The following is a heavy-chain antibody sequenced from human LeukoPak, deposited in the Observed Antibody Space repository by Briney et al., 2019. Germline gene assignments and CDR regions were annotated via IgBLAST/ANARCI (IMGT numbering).Heavy chain of an antibody. CDR3: ARTTEGGYTYDYFYYYYMDV. D-gene: IGHD5-18*01. Sequence: SETLSLTCTVSGGSISSYYWSWIRQPPGKGLEWIGYIYYSGSTNFNPSLKSRVTISVDMTKNQFSLKLSSVTAADTAVYYCARTTEGGYTYDYFYYYYMDVWGKGTTVTISS. CDR1: GGSISSYY. CDR2: IYYSGST. J-gene: IGHJ6*03. V-gene: IGHV4-59*01.